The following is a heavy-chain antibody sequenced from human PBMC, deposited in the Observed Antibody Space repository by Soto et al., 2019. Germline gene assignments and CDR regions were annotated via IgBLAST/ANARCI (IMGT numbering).Heavy chain of an antibody. Sequence: QVQLQESGPGLVKPSGTLSLTCAVSGGSISSSNWWSWVRQPPGKGLEWIGEIYHSGSTNYNPSLKSRVXXSXDXXKNQFYLKLSSVTAADTAVYYCAREGDSGSYYVDYWGQGTLVTVSS. CDR2: IYHSGST. CDR1: GGSISSSNW. V-gene: IGHV4-4*02. CDR3: AREGDSGSYYVDY. D-gene: IGHD1-26*01. J-gene: IGHJ4*02.